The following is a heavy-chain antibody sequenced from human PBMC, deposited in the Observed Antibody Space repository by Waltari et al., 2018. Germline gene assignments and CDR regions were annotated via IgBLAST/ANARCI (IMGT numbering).Heavy chain of an antibody. CDR2: IYHSGST. V-gene: IGHV4-38-2*02. D-gene: IGHD4-17*01. J-gene: IGHJ4*02. CDR3: ARGDYGDYFDY. CDR1: GYSIRSGYY. Sequence: QVQLQESGPGLVKPSETLSLTCTVSGYSIRSGYYWGWIRQPPGKGLEWIGSIYHSGSTYYNPSLKSRVTISVDTSKNQFSLKLSSVTAADTAVYYCARGDYGDYFDYWGQGTLVTVSS.